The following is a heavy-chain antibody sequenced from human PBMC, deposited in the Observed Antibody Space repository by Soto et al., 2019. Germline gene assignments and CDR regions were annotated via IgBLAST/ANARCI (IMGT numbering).Heavy chain of an antibody. CDR3: ARDLGPSSSPSYYFDV. CDR2: IWYDGSNK. Sequence: GGSLRLSCAASGFTFSSYGMHWVRQAPGKGLEWVAVIWYDGSNKYYADSVKGRFTISRDNSKNTLYLQMNSLRAEDTAVYYCARDLGPSSSPSYYFDVWGQGTLVTVSS. CDR1: GFTFSSYG. D-gene: IGHD6-6*01. V-gene: IGHV3-33*01. J-gene: IGHJ4*02.